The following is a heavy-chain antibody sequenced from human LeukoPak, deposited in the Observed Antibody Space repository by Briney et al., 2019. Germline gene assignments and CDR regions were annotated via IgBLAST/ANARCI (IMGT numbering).Heavy chain of an antibody. J-gene: IGHJ1*01. Sequence: SETLSLTCTVSGGSLSGYYWNWIRQPAGKGLEWIGRIYTSGNSWYKPSLQSRVTMSVDTSKNQSSLKMRSLTAADTAVYYCARSNLGSYDQSGYYQHWGQGTRVTVSS. V-gene: IGHV4-4*07. CDR2: IYTSGNS. CDR3: ARSNLGSYDQSGYYQH. CDR1: GGSLSGYY. D-gene: IGHD3-22*01.